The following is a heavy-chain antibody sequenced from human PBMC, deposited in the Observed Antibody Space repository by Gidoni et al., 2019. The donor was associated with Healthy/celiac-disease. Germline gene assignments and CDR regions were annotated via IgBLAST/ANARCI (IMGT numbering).Heavy chain of an antibody. Sequence: EVQLLESGGGLVQPGGSLRLSCAASGFTFSSSAMSWVRQAPGKGLEWVSAISGSGGSTYYADSVKGRFTISRDNSKNTLYLQMNSLRAEDTAVYYCAKAWDYDSSGYSVGYYFDYWGQGTLVTVSS. J-gene: IGHJ4*02. CDR1: GFTFSSSA. CDR2: ISGSGGST. V-gene: IGHV3-23*01. CDR3: AKAWDYDSSGYSVGYYFDY. D-gene: IGHD3-22*01.